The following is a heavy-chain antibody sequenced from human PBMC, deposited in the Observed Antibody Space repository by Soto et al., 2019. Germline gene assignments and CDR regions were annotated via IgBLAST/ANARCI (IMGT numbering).Heavy chain of an antibody. CDR3: VRQYYDFWTDYPDFDY. CDR2: ISPDSGRP. CDR1: GYTFTKYD. Sequence: ASVKVSCKTSGYTFTKYDISWVRQAPGQGLEWLGLISPDSGRPSYAQKFEGRVTMTTDTSTTTAYLELRSLRSDDTAVYYCVRQYYDFWTDYPDFDYWGQGTLVTVSS. D-gene: IGHD3-3*01. V-gene: IGHV1-18*04. J-gene: IGHJ4*02.